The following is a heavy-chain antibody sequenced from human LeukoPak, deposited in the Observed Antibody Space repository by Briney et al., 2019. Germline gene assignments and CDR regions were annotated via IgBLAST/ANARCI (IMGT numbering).Heavy chain of an antibody. J-gene: IGHJ4*02. D-gene: IGHD6-13*01. CDR3: ASRGGISSWYGY. Sequence: SETLSLTCAVYGGSFSGYYWSWIRQPLGKGLEWIGEINHSGSTNYNPSLKSRVTISVDTSKNQFSLKLSSVTAADTAVYYCASRGGISSWYGYWGQGTLVTVSS. CDR1: GGSFSGYY. V-gene: IGHV4-34*01. CDR2: INHSGST.